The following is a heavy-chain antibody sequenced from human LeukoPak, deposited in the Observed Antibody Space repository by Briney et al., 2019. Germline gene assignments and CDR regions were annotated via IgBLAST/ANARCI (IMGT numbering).Heavy chain of an antibody. CDR3: AKDGGLWVSAHWGDS. Sequence: GGSLRLSCAASGFTFSSYAMSWVRQAPGKGLEWVSGISGSGDNTYYADSVKGRFTVSRDNSKNTLFLQMNSLRAEDTAVYYCAKDGGLWVSAHWGDSWGRGTLVTVSS. CDR2: ISGSGDNT. J-gene: IGHJ4*02. D-gene: IGHD7-27*01. V-gene: IGHV3-23*01. CDR1: GFTFSSYA.